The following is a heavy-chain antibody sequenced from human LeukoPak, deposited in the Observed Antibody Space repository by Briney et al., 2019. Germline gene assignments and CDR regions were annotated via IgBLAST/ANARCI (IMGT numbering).Heavy chain of an antibody. CDR2: IYYSGST. D-gene: IGHD3-16*01. V-gene: IGHV4-31*03. CDR1: GGSISSGGYY. J-gene: IGHJ4*02. CDR3: ASRDYGYGYFDS. Sequence: SQTLSLTCTVSGGSISSGGYYWSWIRQHPGKGLEWIGYIYYSGSTYYNPSLKSRVTISVDTSKKQFSLKLSSVTAADTAVYYCASRDYGYGYFDSWGQGTLVTVSS.